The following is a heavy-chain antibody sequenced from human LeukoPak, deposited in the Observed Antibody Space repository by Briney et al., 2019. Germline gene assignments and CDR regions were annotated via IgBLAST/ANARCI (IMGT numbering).Heavy chain of an antibody. J-gene: IGHJ4*02. V-gene: IGHV3-23*01. Sequence: GGSLRLSCAASGFTFSNYALNWVRQAPGKGLEWVSAISPSGGNAYYADSVKGRFSISRDNSKDTLYLQMNSLRAEDTAVCYCAKAGGNSFFDFWGQGTLVTVSS. CDR3: AKAGGNSFFDF. D-gene: IGHD1-7*01. CDR1: GFTFSNYA. CDR2: ISPSGGNA.